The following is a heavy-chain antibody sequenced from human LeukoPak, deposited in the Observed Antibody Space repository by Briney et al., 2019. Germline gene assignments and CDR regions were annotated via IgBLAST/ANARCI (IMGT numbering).Heavy chain of an antibody. CDR1: GGSISSGSYY. Sequence: SETLSLTCTVSGGSISSGSYYWSWIRQPPGKGLEWIGYIYYSGSTYYNPSLRSRVTMSVDTSKNQFSLKLSSVTAADTAVYYCARCGYSYGSHAFDIWGQGTMVTVSS. CDR2: IYYSGST. V-gene: IGHV4-61*01. J-gene: IGHJ3*02. CDR3: ARCGYSYGSHAFDI. D-gene: IGHD5-18*01.